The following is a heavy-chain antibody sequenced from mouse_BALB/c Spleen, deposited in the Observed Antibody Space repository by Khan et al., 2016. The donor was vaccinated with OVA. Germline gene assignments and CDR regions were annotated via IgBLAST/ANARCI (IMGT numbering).Heavy chain of an antibody. CDR3: ARSTYRYAFVY. V-gene: IGHV3-8*02. CDR2: IIYTGYT. J-gene: IGHJ3*01. CDR1: GDSITSGY. Sequence: EVQLVESGPSLVKPSQTLSLTCSVTGDSITSGYWNWIRKFPGNKLEYMGYIIYTGYTYYNPSLQSRISITRHTSKNQYYLQLNSVTDEDTATYYCARSTYRYAFVYWGQGTLVTVSA. D-gene: IGHD2-12*01.